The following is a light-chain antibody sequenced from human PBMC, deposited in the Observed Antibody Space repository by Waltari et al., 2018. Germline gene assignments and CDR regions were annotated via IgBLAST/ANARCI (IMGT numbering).Light chain of an antibody. CDR3: ATWDDSLNGQL. V-gene: IGLV1-44*01. CDR2: SND. Sequence: QSVLTQPPSASGTPGQRVTIPCSGSSSNLGTNPVNWYQQLPGAAPKLLLYSNDQRPSGVPDRFSGSKSGTSASLGISALQSEDEADYYCATWDDSLNGQLFGGGTKLTVL. J-gene: IGLJ2*01. CDR1: SSNLGTNP.